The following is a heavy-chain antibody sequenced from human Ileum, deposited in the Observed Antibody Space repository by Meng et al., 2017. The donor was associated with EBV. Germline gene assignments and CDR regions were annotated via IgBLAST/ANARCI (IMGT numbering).Heavy chain of an antibody. D-gene: IGHD3-16*01. J-gene: IGHJ5*02. V-gene: IGHV1-8*01. CDR1: GYTFINHD. CDR2: MNSYTGNA. CDR3: ARGSGAGGRDWFDP. Sequence: QVQLVQSGAEVKKPGASVKVSCKASGYTFINHDINWVRQAAGQGLESIGWMNSYTGNAGYAQKFRGRVTMTRDTSINTAYLEVISLTSEDTAVYYCARGSGAGGRDWFDPWGQGTLVTVFS.